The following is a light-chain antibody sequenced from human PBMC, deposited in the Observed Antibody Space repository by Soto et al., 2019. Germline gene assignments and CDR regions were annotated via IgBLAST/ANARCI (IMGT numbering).Light chain of an antibody. CDR2: EAT. Sequence: EVVMTQSPATLSVSPGEGVTLSCRANQGIGDTLAWYQHKPGQTPRLLIYEATKRANGIPARFSGSGSGTDFSLTISSLEPEDFAVYYCQQRDSWPSTFGGGTKVDIK. CDR3: QQRDSWPST. J-gene: IGKJ4*01. CDR1: QGIGDT. V-gene: IGKV3-11*01.